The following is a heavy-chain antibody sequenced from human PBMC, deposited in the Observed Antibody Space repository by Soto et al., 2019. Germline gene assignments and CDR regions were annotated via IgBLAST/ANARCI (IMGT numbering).Heavy chain of an antibody. V-gene: IGHV1-18*01. J-gene: IGHJ3*01. Sequence: QVQLVQSGTEVKKPGASVKVSCKAAGYTFTSIGISWVRQAPGQGLEWMGWISTYNDDIKYAQKFQGRVTMTTATSTSKAYMELRSLRSDDTAVYYCARPYYWGAFDVWGQGTLVTVSS. CDR2: ISTYNDDI. D-gene: IGHD3-10*01. CDR1: GYTFTSIG. CDR3: ARPYYWGAFDV.